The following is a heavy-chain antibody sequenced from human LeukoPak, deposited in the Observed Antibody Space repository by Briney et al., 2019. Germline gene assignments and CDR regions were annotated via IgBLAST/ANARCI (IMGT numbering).Heavy chain of an antibody. Sequence: PGGSLRLSCAASGFTFSRYSMNWVRQAPGKGLEWVAVISYDGSNKYYADSVKGRFTISRDNSKNTLYLQMNSLRAEDTAVYYCATGYDFWSGYYSFDYWGQGTLVTVSS. CDR1: GFTFSRYS. J-gene: IGHJ4*02. CDR3: ATGYDFWSGYYSFDY. V-gene: IGHV3-30*03. CDR2: ISYDGSNK. D-gene: IGHD3-3*01.